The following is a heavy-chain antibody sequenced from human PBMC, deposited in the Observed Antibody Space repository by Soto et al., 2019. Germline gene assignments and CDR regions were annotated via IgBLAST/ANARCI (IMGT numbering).Heavy chain of an antibody. V-gene: IGHV3-21*06. CDR1: GFTFSRYS. J-gene: IGHJ4*02. CDR3: AREAEDLTSNFDY. Sequence: PGGSLRLSCAASGFTFSRYSMNWVRQAPGKGLEWVSSISSTTNYIYYGDSMKGRFTISRDNAKNSLYLELNSLRAEDTAVDFGAREAEDLTSNFDYWGQGTLGTVSS. CDR2: ISSTTNYI.